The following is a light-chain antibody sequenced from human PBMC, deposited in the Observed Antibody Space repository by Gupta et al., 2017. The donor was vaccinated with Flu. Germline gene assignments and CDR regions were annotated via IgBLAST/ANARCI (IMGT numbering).Light chain of an antibody. CDR3: QQYNDWLT. Sequence: EPVMTQSPATLSVSPGERATLSCRASQSVGSNLAWYQRNPGQAPRLLIYGASTRATDIPARFSGSGSGTEFTLTISGLQSEDVAVYYCQQYNDWLTFGGGTKVEIK. CDR1: QSVGSN. CDR2: GAS. J-gene: IGKJ4*01. V-gene: IGKV3D-15*01.